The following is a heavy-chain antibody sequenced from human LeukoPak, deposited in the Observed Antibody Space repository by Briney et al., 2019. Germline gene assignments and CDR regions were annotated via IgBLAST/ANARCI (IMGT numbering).Heavy chain of an antibody. J-gene: IGHJ4*02. Sequence: GASVKVSCKASGYTFTSYGISWVRQAPGQGLEWMGWISAYNGNTNYAQKLQGRVTMTTDTSTSTAYMELRSLRSDDTAVYYCARDRELGTPLDDYSSGWYDYWGQGTLVTVSS. D-gene: IGHD6-19*01. CDR1: GYTFTSYG. V-gene: IGHV1-18*01. CDR2: ISAYNGNT. CDR3: ARDRELGTPLDDYSSGWYDY.